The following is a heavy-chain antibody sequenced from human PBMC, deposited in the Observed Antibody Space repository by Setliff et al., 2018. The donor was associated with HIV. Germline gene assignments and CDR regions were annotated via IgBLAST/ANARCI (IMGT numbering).Heavy chain of an antibody. J-gene: IGHJ3*02. D-gene: IGHD3-22*01. CDR1: GFTFSGSA. V-gene: IGHV3-73*01. Sequence: GASLTLSCAASGFTFSGSAMHWVRQASGKGLEWVGRIRSKANSYATAYAASVKGRFTISRDDSKNTAYLQMNSLKTEDTAVYYCTRRSYGEYYDSSGSGTHDAFDIWGQGTMVTVSS. CDR3: TRRSYGEYYDSSGSGTHDAFDI. CDR2: IRSKANSYAT.